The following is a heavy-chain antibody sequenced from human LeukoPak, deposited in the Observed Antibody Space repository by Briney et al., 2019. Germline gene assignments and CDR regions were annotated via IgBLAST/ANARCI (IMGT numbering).Heavy chain of an antibody. CDR2: IRYDGSNK. V-gene: IGHV3-30*02. CDR3: AKGGLDYAFGY. CDR1: GFTFSSYG. J-gene: IGHJ4*02. D-gene: IGHD4-17*01. Sequence: GGPLRLSCAASGFTFSSYGMHGARQAPGRGREWVAFIRYDGSNKYYADSVKGRFTISRDNSKNTLYLQMNSPRAEDTAVYYCAKGGLDYAFGYWGQGTLVTVSS.